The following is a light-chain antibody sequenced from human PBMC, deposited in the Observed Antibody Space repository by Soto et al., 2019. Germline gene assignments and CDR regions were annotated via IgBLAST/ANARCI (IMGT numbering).Light chain of an antibody. CDR2: DVN. J-gene: IGLJ2*01. Sequence: QSALTQPASVSGFPGQSITISCTGTSSDIGLYDYVCWYQQHPGKAPKLIIYDVNIRPSGISYRFSGSKSGNTASLTVSGLQAEDEADYYCSSYTVMNTQVFGGGTKVTVL. CDR3: SSYTVMNTQV. CDR1: SSDIGLYDY. V-gene: IGLV2-14*01.